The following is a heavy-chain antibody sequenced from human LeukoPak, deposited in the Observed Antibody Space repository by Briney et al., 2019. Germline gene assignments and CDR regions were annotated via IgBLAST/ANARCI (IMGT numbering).Heavy chain of an antibody. V-gene: IGHV3-33*08. D-gene: IGHD6-13*01. CDR1: GFMFRSYG. CDR3: AGRIAAAYAFDI. CDR2: ISYDGSPK. J-gene: IGHJ3*02. Sequence: AGGSLRLSCAASGFMFRSYGIHWVRQAPGKGLEWVAVISYDGSPKYYADSVKGRFTISRDNSKNTLYLQMNSLRAEDTAVYYCAGRIAAAYAFDIWGQGTMVTVSS.